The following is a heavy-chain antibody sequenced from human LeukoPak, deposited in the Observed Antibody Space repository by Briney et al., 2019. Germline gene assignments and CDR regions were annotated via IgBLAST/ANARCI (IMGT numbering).Heavy chain of an antibody. Sequence: GGSLRLSCAASGFTFSSYAMSWVRQAPGKGLEWVSAISGSGGGTYYVDSVKGRFSISRDNSKNSLYLQMNSLRAKDTAVEYCANDLRYCGRLRAMDYWGQGTLVTVSS. CDR3: ANDLRYCGRLRAMDY. CDR2: ISGSGGGT. D-gene: IGHD1-26*01. J-gene: IGHJ4*02. V-gene: IGHV3-23*01. CDR1: GFTFSSYA.